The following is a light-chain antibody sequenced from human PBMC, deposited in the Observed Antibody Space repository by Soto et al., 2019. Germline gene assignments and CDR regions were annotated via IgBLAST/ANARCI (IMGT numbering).Light chain of an antibody. J-gene: IGKJ4*01. CDR2: AAS. Sequence: DIQMTQSPSSLSASVGDRVTITCRASQSISTHLNWYQHQPGKAPNLLIYAASAVQSGVPSRFSGSGSGTDFTLTISSLQHEDFATYYCQQSYSTPLTFGGGTKVEI. CDR3: QQSYSTPLT. V-gene: IGKV1-39*01. CDR1: QSISTH.